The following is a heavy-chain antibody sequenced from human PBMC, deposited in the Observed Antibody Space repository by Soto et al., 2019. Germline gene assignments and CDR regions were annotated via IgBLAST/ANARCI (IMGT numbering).Heavy chain of an antibody. Sequence: PSETLSLTCAVSGGSISSGGYSWSWIRQPPGKGLEWIGYIYHSGSTYYNPSLKSRVTISVDRSKNQFSLKLSSVTAADTAVYYCARVQGKYYDILTGYYRDNWFDPWGQGTLVT. V-gene: IGHV4-30-2*01. CDR2: IYHSGST. CDR3: ARVQGKYYDILTGYYRDNWFDP. J-gene: IGHJ5*02. CDR1: GGSISSGGYS. D-gene: IGHD3-9*01.